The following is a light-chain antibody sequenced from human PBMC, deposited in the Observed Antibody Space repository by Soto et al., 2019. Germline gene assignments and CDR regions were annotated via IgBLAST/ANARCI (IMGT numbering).Light chain of an antibody. Sequence: SGLRHSPGRQSVSPGERATLSCRASQSITNNYLAWYQQKPGRAHRLLIYGASNRATGIPARFSGGGSGTDVTLTISSLEPEDFAVYYCQQRSNWPLTFGPGTKVDIK. CDR3: QQRSNWPLT. CDR2: GAS. J-gene: IGKJ3*01. V-gene: IGKV3-11*01. CDR1: QSITNNY.